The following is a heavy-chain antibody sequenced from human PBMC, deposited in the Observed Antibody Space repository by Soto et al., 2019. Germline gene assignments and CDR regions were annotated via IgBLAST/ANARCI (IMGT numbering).Heavy chain of an antibody. V-gene: IGHV4-30-4*01. D-gene: IGHD3-3*01. CDR2: IYYSGST. CDR3: ARRLNDLRFLEWSPDDAFDI. Sequence: SETRSLTCTVSGGSISSGDYYWSWIRQPPGKGLEWIGYIYYSGSTYYNPSLKSRVTISVDTSKNQFSLKLSSVTAADTAVYYCARRLNDLRFLEWSPDDAFDIWGQGTMVTVSS. CDR1: GGSISSGDYY. J-gene: IGHJ3*02.